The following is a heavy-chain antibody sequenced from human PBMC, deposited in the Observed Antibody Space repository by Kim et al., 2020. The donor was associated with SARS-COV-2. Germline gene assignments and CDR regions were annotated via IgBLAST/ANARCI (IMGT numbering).Heavy chain of an antibody. CDR1: GYTFTSYA. CDR2: INTNTGNP. V-gene: IGHV7-4-1*02. Sequence: ASVKVSCKASGYTFTSYAMNWVRQAPGQGLEWMGWINTNTGNPTYAQGFTGRFVFSLDTSVSTAYLQISSLKAEDTAVYYCARDQSPRFGELMDVWGQGTTVTVSS. D-gene: IGHD3-10*01. CDR3: ARDQSPRFGELMDV. J-gene: IGHJ6*02.